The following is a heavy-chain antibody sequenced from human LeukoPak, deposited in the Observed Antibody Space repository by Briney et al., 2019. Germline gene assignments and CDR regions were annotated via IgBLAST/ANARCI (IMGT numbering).Heavy chain of an antibody. D-gene: IGHD5-24*01. CDR3: ARYPFDGYNYYFAY. CDR2: IYYTGST. Sequence: PSETLSLTCTVSGGSISTYYWTWIRQPPGKGLEWIGYIYYTGSTNYNPSLKSRVTISVDTSKNQFSLKLSSLTAADTAVYYCARYPFDGYNYYFAYWGQGTLVTVSS. CDR1: GGSISTYY. V-gene: IGHV4-59*01. J-gene: IGHJ4*02.